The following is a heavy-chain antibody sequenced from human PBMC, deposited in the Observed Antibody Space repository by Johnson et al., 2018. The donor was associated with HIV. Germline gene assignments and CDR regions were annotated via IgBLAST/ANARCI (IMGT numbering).Heavy chain of an antibody. J-gene: IGHJ3*01. CDR2: ISYDGSKI. Sequence: QVQLVESGGGVVQPGRSLRLSCAASGFTFSSYAMHWVRQAPGKGLEWVAVISYDGSKIYHADSVKGRFTISRDNSKNTLYLQMNSLRAEDTAVYYSTTAIVGALISAFDVWGQGTMLTVSS. CDR3: TTAIVGALISAFDV. D-gene: IGHD1-26*01. V-gene: IGHV3-30*04. CDR1: GFTFSSYA.